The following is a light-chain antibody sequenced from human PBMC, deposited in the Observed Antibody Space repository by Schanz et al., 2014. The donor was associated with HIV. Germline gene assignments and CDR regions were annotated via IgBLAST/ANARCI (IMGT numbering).Light chain of an antibody. Sequence: QSVLAQPASVSGSPGQSISISCTGSSSDIGGYKCVSWYQQHPDTAPKLVIYDVVKRPSGVSNRFSGSKSGNTASLTISGLQAEDEADYYCSSCTSSSTYVFGTGTKLTVL. CDR1: SSDIGGYKC. J-gene: IGLJ1*01. CDR2: DVV. V-gene: IGLV2-14*03. CDR3: SSCTSSSTYV.